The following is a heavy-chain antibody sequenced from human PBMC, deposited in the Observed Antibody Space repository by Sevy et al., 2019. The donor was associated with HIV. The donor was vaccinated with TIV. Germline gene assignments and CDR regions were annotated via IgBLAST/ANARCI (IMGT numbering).Heavy chain of an antibody. CDR3: ASTYYDFWSGYSYYFDY. CDR1: GFTFSDYY. V-gene: IGHV3-11*01. Sequence: GGSLRLSCAASGFTFSDYYMSWIRQAPGKGLEWVSYISSSGGTIYYADSVKGRFTISRDNAKNSLYLQMNSLRAEDTAVYYCASTYYDFWSGYSYYFDYWGQGTLVTVSS. J-gene: IGHJ4*02. CDR2: ISSSGGTI. D-gene: IGHD3-3*01.